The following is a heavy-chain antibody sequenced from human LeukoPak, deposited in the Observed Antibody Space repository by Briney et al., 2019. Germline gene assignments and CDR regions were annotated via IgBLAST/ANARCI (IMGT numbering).Heavy chain of an antibody. CDR1: GGSISSYY. J-gene: IGHJ4*02. CDR2: INHSGST. D-gene: IGHD3-22*01. V-gene: IGHV4-34*01. CDR3: ARGKADYYDSSGYSADFDY. Sequence: SETLSLTCTVSGGSISSYYWSWIRQLPGKGLEWIGEINHSGSTNYNPSLKSRVTISVDTSKNQFSLKLSSVTAADTAVYYCARGKADYYDSSGYSADFDYWGQGTLVTVSS.